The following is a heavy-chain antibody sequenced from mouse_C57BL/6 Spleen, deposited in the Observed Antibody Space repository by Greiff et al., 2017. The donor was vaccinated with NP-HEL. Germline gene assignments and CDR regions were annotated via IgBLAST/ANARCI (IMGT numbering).Heavy chain of an antibody. Sequence: VQLKQSGAELVRPGASVKLSCTASGFNIKDDYMHWVKQRPEQGLEWIGWIDPENGDTEYASKFQGKATITADTSSNTAYLQLSSLTSEDTAVYYCTTKDYGSSYHYFDYWGQGTTLTVSS. D-gene: IGHD1-1*01. J-gene: IGHJ2*01. V-gene: IGHV14-4*01. CDR2: IDPENGDT. CDR3: TTKDYGSSYHYFDY. CDR1: GFNIKDDY.